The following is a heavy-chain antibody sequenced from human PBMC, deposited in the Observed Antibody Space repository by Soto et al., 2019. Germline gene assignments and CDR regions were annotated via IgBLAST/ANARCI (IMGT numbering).Heavy chain of an antibody. D-gene: IGHD3-10*01. CDR2: IYYRGST. J-gene: IGHJ4*02. V-gene: IGHV4-39*01. Sequence: QLQLQESGPGLVKPSETLSLTCTVSGGSISSSTYYWGWIRQPPGKGLEWIGNIYYRGSTYYNPSLKSRVTTSVDTSRNQFSLKLSSVTAADTAVYYCARTDGSGGFFDSWGQGTLVTVSS. CDR1: GGSISSSTYY. CDR3: ARTDGSGGFFDS.